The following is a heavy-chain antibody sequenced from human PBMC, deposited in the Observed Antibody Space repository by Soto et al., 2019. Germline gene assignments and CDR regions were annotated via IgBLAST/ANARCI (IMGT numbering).Heavy chain of an antibody. Sequence: ASVKVSCKASGYTFTGYYMHWVRQAPGQGLEWMGWINPNSGGTNYAQKFQGWVTMTRDTSISTAYMELSRLRSDDTAVYYCARGVRDCSSTSCLAPFDIWGQGTMVTVSS. CDR3: ARGVRDCSSTSCLAPFDI. V-gene: IGHV1-2*04. D-gene: IGHD2-2*01. CDR2: INPNSGGT. J-gene: IGHJ3*02. CDR1: GYTFTGYY.